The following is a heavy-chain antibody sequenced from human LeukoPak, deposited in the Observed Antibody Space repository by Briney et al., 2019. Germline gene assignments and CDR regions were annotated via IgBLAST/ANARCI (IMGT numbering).Heavy chain of an antibody. Sequence: SETLSLTCAVYGGSFSGYYWSWIRQPPGKGLEWIGEINHSGSTNYNPSLKSRVTISVDTSKNQFPLKLSSVTAAGTAVYYCARYGGGYCSSTSCKTSWFDPWGQGTLVTVSS. J-gene: IGHJ5*02. CDR3: ARYGGGYCSSTSCKTSWFDP. V-gene: IGHV4-34*01. D-gene: IGHD2-2*01. CDR1: GGSFSGYY. CDR2: INHSGST.